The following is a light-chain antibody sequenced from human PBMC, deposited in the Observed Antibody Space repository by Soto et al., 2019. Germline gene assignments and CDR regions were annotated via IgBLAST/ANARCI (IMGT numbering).Light chain of an antibody. J-gene: IGKJ5*01. CDR2: DAS. CDR1: PSVSTY. V-gene: IGKV3-20*01. CDR3: QQYGGSPRIT. Sequence: DIMLTQSPATLSLSPVERPTLSCLARPSVSTYLAWYQQKPGQAPRLLIYDASNRATGIPDRFSGSGSGTDFTLIINRLEPEDVAIYYCQQYGGSPRITFGQGTRLEIK.